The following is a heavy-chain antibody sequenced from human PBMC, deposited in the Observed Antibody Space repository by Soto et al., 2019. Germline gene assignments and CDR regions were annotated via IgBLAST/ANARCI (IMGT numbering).Heavy chain of an antibody. J-gene: IGHJ6*03. V-gene: IGHV3-53*04. CDR3: ARSLRLDYYYYMDV. CDR1: GFTVSSNY. Sequence: GGSLRLSCAASGFTVSSNYMSWVRQAPGKGLEWVSVIYSGGSTYYADSVKGRFTISRHNSKNTLYLQMNSLRAEDTAVYYCARSLRLDYYYYMDVWGKGTTVTVSS. CDR2: IYSGGST.